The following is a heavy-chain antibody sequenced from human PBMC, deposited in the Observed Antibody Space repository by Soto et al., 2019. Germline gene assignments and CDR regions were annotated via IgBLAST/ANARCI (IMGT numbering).Heavy chain of an antibody. CDR1: GGSISSYY. Sequence: SETLSLTCTVSGGSISSYYWSWIRQPPGKGLEWIGHIYYSGSTNYNPSLKSRVTISVDTSKNQFSLKLSSVTAADTAVYYCAREGRITMVRTNYYYYGMDVWGQGTTVTVSS. D-gene: IGHD3-10*01. CDR2: IYYSGST. V-gene: IGHV4-59*01. J-gene: IGHJ6*02. CDR3: AREGRITMVRTNYYYYGMDV.